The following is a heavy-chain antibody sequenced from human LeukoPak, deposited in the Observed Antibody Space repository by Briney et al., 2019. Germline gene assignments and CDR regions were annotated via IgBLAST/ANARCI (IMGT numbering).Heavy chain of an antibody. D-gene: IGHD2-2*02. CDR3: ARDSYCSSTSCYRNPHDY. V-gene: IGHV3-21*01. CDR2: ISSSSSYI. CDR1: GFTFSSYS. J-gene: IGHJ4*02. Sequence: GGSLRLSCAASGFTFSSYSMNWVRQAPGKGLEWVSSISSSSSYIYYADSVKGRFTISRDNAKNSLYLQMNSLRAEDTAVYYCARDSYCSSTSCYRNPHDYWGQGTLVTVSS.